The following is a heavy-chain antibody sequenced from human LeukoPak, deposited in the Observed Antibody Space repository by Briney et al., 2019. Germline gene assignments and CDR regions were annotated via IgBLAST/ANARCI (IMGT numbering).Heavy chain of an antibody. CDR2: ITSSDSGT. CDR1: GFTFSAYA. D-gene: IGHD6-13*01. CDR3: AKAWGAACTFES. Sequence: WGSLRLSCEASGFTFSAYALTWVRQAPGKGLEWVSTITSSDSGTYYADSVRGRFTISRDISENTLYLQMNSLRVDDTAVYYCAKAWGAACTFESWGQGTLVSVSS. J-gene: IGHJ4*02. V-gene: IGHV3-23*01.